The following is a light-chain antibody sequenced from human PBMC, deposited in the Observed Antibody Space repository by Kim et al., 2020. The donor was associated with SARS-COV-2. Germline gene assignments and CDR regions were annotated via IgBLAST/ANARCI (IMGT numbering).Light chain of an antibody. Sequence: NVVTQSPGTLSLSPGERATISCRAGQSVPNNKVAWYQQKPGQAPRLLIHGASRRATGIPDRFSGSGSGTDFTLSIDRLESDDFAVYYCQRDGGSFGQGTRLEIK. J-gene: IGKJ5*01. V-gene: IGKV3-20*01. CDR2: GAS. CDR3: QRDGGS. CDR1: QSVPNNK.